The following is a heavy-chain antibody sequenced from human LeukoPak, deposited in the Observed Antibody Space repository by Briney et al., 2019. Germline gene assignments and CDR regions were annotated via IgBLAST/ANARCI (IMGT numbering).Heavy chain of an antibody. J-gene: IGHJ4*02. CDR3: ARGIRSGEDFDY. CDR1: GGSISSGGYY. V-gene: IGHV4-31*03. Sequence: SQTLSLTCTVSGGSISSGGYYWSWIRQHPGKGLEWIGYIYYSGSTYYNPSLKSRVTISVDTSKDQFSLKLSSVTAADTAVYYCARGIRSGEDFDYWGQGTLVTVSS. D-gene: IGHD4-17*01. CDR2: IYYSGST.